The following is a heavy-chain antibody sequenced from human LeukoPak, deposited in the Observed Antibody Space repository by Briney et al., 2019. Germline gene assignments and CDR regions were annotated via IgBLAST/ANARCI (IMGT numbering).Heavy chain of an antibody. D-gene: IGHD2-2*01. V-gene: IGHV3-33*01. J-gene: IGHJ6*04. CDR3: ARDQVMCSSTSCFSDPYGMDV. CDR1: GFTFSSYG. Sequence: GRSLRLSCAASGFTFSSYGMHWLRQAPGKGLEWVAVIWYDGSNKYYADSVKGRFTISRDNSKNTLYLQMNSLRAEDTAVYYCARDQVMCSSTSCFSDPYGMDVWGKGTTVTVSS. CDR2: IWYDGSNK.